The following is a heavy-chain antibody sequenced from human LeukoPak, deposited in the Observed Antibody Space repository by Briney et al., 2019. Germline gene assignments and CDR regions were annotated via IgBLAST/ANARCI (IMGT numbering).Heavy chain of an antibody. CDR3: AKTRTVYGSGSYN. CDR2: ISYDGSNK. Sequence: GGSLRLSCAASGFTFSSYAMHWVRQAPGKGLEWVAVISYDGSNKYYADSVKGRFTISRDNSKNTLYLQMNSLRAEDTAVYYCAKTRTVYGSGSYNWGQGTLVTVSS. V-gene: IGHV3-30-3*02. CDR1: GFTFSSYA. J-gene: IGHJ4*02. D-gene: IGHD3-10*01.